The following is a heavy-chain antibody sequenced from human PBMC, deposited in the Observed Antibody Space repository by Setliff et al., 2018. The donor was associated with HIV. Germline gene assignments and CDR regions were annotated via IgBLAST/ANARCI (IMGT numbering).Heavy chain of an antibody. CDR3: AKGYSLQTDDAFDF. V-gene: IGHV1-46*01. J-gene: IGHJ3*01. CDR1: GYTFTTYY. D-gene: IGHD1-26*01. Sequence: GASVKVSCKASGYTFTTYYMHWVRQAPGQGLEWMGIINPSGGSTSYAQNFQGRVTMTRDTSTSTVYMELSSLTSEDTAMYYCAKGYSLQTDDAFDFWGQGTLVTVS. CDR2: INPSGGST.